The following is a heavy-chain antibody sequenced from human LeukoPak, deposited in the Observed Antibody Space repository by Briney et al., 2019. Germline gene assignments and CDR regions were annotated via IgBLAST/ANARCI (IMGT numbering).Heavy chain of an antibody. D-gene: IGHD2-2*01. CDR2: VYYSGNT. CDR1: GGSISSYY. CDR3: ARDRVPDDYYYYYGMDV. Sequence: PSETLSLTCTVSGGSISSYYWSWIRQPPGKGLEWIGYVYYSGNTNYNPSLKSRLTISVDTSKNQFSLKLSSVTAADTAVYYCARDRVPDDYYYYYGMDVWGQGTTVTVSS. J-gene: IGHJ6*02. V-gene: IGHV4-59*12.